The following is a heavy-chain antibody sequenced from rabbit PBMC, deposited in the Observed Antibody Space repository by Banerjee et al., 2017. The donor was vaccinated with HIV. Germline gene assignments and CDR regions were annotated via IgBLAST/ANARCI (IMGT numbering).Heavy chain of an antibody. J-gene: IGHJ4*01. Sequence: QEQLVESGGGLVQPGGSLTLSCKASGFDFSSDYDMCWVRQAPGKGPEWIACIYTGSTGNIYYASWARGRFTISKTSSTTVTLQMTSLTAADTATYFCARDLAGVIGWNFNLWGPGTLVTVS. CDR3: ARDLAGVIGWNFNL. D-gene: IGHD4-1*01. V-gene: IGHV1S45*01. CDR1: GFDFSSDYD. CDR2: IYTGSTGNI.